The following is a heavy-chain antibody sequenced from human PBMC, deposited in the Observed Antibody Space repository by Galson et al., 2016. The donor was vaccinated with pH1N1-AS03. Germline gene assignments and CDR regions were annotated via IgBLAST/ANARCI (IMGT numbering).Heavy chain of an antibody. Sequence: SLRLSCAASGFTFSDYYMSWIRQAPGKGLEWISCITSSGGSGPTIYYADSVKGRFTISRDNAKNSLYLQMISLRADDTAVYYCARGWYDIWTGHLVDPFDYWGQGALVTVSS. CDR3: ARGWYDIWTGHLVDPFDY. J-gene: IGHJ4*02. CDR2: ITSSGGSGPTI. D-gene: IGHD3-9*01. CDR1: GFTFSDYY. V-gene: IGHV3-11*01.